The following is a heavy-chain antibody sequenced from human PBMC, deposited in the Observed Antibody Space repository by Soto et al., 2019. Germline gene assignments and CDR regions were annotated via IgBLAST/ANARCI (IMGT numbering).Heavy chain of an antibody. CDR1: GFTFSSYG. J-gene: IGHJ6*02. CDR2: IWYDGSNK. V-gene: IGHV3-33*01. CDR3: ARDGVSVAERYYYGMDV. Sequence: GGSLRLSCAASGFTFSSYGMHWVRQAPGKGLEWVAVIWYDGSNKYYADSVKGRFTISRDNSKNTLYLQMNSLRAEDTAVYYCARDGVSVAERYYYGMDVWGQGTTVTVSS. D-gene: IGHD3-16*01.